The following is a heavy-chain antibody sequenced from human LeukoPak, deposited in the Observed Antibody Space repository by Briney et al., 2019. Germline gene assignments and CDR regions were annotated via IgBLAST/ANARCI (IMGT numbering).Heavy chain of an antibody. V-gene: IGHV3-30-3*01. CDR1: GFTFSSYA. Sequence: GGSLRLSCAASGFTFSSYAMHWVRQAPGKGLEWVAVISYDGSNKYYADSVKGRFTISRDNSKNTLYLQMNSLRAEDTAVYYCAREFLSSLNAFDIWGQGTMVTVSS. D-gene: IGHD6-6*01. CDR3: AREFLSSLNAFDI. J-gene: IGHJ3*02. CDR2: ISYDGSNK.